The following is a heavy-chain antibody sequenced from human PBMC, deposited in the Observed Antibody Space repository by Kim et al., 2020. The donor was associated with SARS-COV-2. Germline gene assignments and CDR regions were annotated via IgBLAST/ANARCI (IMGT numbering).Heavy chain of an antibody. CDR2: IYPGDSDT. D-gene: IGHD3-22*01. CDR3: ATYSSGYSSYFED. Sequence: GESLKISCKGSGYSFTSYWIGWVRQMPGKGLEWMGIIYPGDSDTRYSPSFQGQVTISADKSISTAYLQWSSLKSSDTAMYYCATYSSGYSSYFEDWGQGTLVTVSS. CDR1: GYSFTSYW. J-gene: IGHJ4*02. V-gene: IGHV5-51*01.